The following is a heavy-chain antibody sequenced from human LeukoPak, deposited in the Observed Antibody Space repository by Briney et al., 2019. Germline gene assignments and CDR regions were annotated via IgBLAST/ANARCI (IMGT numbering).Heavy chain of an antibody. J-gene: IGHJ4*02. CDR3: ARVMAVAGTNFDY. D-gene: IGHD6-19*01. CDR2: INPNSGGT. CDR1: GYTFTGYY. V-gene: IGHV1-2*02. Sequence: ASVKVSCKASGYTFTGYYMHWVRQAPGQGLEWMGWINPNSGGTNYAQKFQGRDTMTRDTSISTAYMELSRLRSDDTAVYYCARVMAVAGTNFDYWGQGTLVTVSS.